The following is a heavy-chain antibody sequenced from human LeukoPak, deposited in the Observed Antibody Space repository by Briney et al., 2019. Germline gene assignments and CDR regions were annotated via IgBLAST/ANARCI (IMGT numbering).Heavy chain of an antibody. J-gene: IGHJ6*03. CDR3: ARGRTVTTAARYYYYYYYTDV. V-gene: IGHV4-34*01. CDR2: INHSGSA. CDR1: GGSFSGNY. Sequence: SETLSLTCGVYGGSFSGNYWSWIRQPPGKGLEWIGEINHSGSASYNPSLKSRVTISVDTSKNQFSLKLSSVTAADTAVYYCARGRTVTTAARYYYYYYYTDVWGKGTTVTVSS. D-gene: IGHD4-17*01.